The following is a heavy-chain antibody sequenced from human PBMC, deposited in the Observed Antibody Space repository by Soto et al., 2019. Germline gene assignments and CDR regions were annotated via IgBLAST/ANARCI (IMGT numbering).Heavy chain of an antibody. D-gene: IGHD5-12*01. CDR2: IYYSGST. J-gene: IGHJ4*02. V-gene: IGHV4-61*01. Sequence: QVQLQESGPGLVKPSETLSLTCTVPGGSVSSGSYYWSWIRQPPGKGLEWIGYIYYSGSTNYNPSLKSRVTISVDTSKNQFSLKLSSVTAADTAVYYCARAIRDGYNPGYFDYWGQGTLVTVSS. CDR1: GGSVSSGSYY. CDR3: ARAIRDGYNPGYFDY.